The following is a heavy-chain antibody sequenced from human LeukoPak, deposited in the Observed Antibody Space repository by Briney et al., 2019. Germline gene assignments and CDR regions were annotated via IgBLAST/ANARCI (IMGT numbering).Heavy chain of an antibody. V-gene: IGHV4-4*07. J-gene: IGHJ4*02. CDR3: ARAPGGCGGTCPFDS. CDR2: IYADADRDT. Sequence: PETLSLTCTVSGASTSGYWWSWIRQPAGKGLEWIGRIYADADRDTNYNPSLKSRVTVSVDTSKNQFSLKLISVTAADPAVYYCARAPGGCGGTCPFDSWGQGVQVTVSS. CDR1: GASTSGYW. D-gene: IGHD2-15*01.